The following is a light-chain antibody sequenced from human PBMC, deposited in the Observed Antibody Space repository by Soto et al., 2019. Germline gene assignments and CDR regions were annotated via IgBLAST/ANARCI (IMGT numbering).Light chain of an antibody. V-gene: IGLV6-57*04. CDR3: QSFDSSNHGV. Sequence: NFMLTQPHSVSESPGKTVTISCTRSSGSIASNYVQWYQQRPGSAPTTVIYEDNERPSGVPDRFSGSIDSSSNSASLTISGLKTEDEADYYWQSFDSSNHGVFGGGTKLTVL. CDR1: SGSIASNY. CDR2: EDN. J-gene: IGLJ3*02.